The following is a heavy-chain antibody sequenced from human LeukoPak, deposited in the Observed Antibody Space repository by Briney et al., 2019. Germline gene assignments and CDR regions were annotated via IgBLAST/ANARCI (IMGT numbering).Heavy chain of an antibody. CDR2: ISSSSTI. CDR3: TTEQTFCSGGSCYPYEFDY. V-gene: IGHV3-48*01. D-gene: IGHD2-15*01. J-gene: IGHJ4*02. Sequence: GGSLRLSCAASGFTFSSYGMTWVRQAPGKGLEWVSYISSSSTIYYADSVKGRFTISRDNAKNSLYLQLNSLKTEDTAVYYCTTEQTFCSGGSCYPYEFDYWGQGTLVTVSS. CDR1: GFTFSSYG.